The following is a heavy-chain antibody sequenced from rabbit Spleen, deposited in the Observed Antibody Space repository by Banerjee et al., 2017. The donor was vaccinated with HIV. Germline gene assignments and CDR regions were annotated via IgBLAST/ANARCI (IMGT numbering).Heavy chain of an antibody. Sequence: QEQLKESGGGLVTPGGTLTLTCTASGSDISGYRIGWVRQAPGKGLESIGFINIHGSAYYASWVNGRFTFSKTSTTVDLKMTSLTVADTATYFCARDPAYSSGSGSAIPYLWGLGTLVTVS. J-gene: IGHJ6*01. V-gene: IGHV1S25*01. CDR2: INIHGSA. CDR3: ARDPAYSSGSGSAIPYL. CDR1: GSDISGYR. D-gene: IGHD1-1*01.